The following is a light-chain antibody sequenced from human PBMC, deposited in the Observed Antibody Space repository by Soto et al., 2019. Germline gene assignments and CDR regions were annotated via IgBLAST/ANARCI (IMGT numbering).Light chain of an antibody. CDR1: QSVRSSF. V-gene: IGKV3-15*01. CDR2: GAS. J-gene: IGKJ4*01. Sequence: EIVMTQSPAALSVSTGERATLSCRASQSVRSSFLAWYQQKPGQAPSLLIYGASTRATGIPARFSGSGSGTEFTLTINSLQSEDFAVYYCQQYSNWPLTFGGGTKLDIK. CDR3: QQYSNWPLT.